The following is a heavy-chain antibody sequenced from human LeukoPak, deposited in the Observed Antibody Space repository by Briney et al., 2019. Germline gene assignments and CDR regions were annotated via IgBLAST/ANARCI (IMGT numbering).Heavy chain of an antibody. CDR1: GFTFSSYA. CDR2: ISGSGGST. CDR3: AKDIRRDTAMGFEFDY. D-gene: IGHD5-18*01. Sequence: GGSLRLSCAASGFTFSSYAMSWVRQAPGKGLEWVSSISGSGGSTYYADSVKGRFTISRDNSKNTLYLQMNSLRAEDTAVYYCAKDIRRDTAMGFEFDYWGQGTLVTVSS. V-gene: IGHV3-23*01. J-gene: IGHJ4*02.